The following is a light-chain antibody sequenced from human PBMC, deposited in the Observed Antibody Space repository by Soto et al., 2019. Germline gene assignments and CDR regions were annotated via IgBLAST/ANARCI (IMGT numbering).Light chain of an antibody. CDR1: QTLSNS. CDR3: QQYNHWPPST. CDR2: YTS. J-gene: IGKJ5*01. Sequence: EIVLTQSPGTLSLSPGERATISCRASQTLSNSFIAWYQQKPGQAPRLLLNYTSTRATGIPARFSGSGSGTEFTLTIISLQSEDFAVYYYQQYNHWPPSTFGQGTRLEIK. V-gene: IGKV3-15*01.